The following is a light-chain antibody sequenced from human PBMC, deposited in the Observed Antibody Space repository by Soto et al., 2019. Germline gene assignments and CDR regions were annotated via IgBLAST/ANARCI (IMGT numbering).Light chain of an antibody. V-gene: IGKV3-20*01. J-gene: IGKJ1*01. CDR2: GAS. CDR3: QQYGGSPL. CDR1: QGISSSN. Sequence: EIVLTQSPGTLSLSPGERATLSCRASQGISSSNLAWYQQKAGQAPRLLIYGASSRATGIPDRFSGSGSGTDFTLTISRLEPEGFAVYYCQQYGGSPLFGQGTKVEIK.